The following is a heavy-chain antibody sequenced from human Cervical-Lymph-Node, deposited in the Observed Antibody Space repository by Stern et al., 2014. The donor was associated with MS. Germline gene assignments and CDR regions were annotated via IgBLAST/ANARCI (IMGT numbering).Heavy chain of an antibody. J-gene: IGHJ4*02. Sequence: MQLVESGGDLVKPGGSLRLSCSASGFAFSDHFMNWIRQTPGKGLEWLAFINPSVSSIFYADSVKGRFIISSDNAKNSLYLQMNSLRVEDTGVYYCASGAGAHSWGQGTLVIVSS. CDR1: GFAFSDHF. CDR2: INPSVSSI. CDR3: ASGAGAHS. V-gene: IGHV3-11*01. D-gene: IGHD1-26*01.